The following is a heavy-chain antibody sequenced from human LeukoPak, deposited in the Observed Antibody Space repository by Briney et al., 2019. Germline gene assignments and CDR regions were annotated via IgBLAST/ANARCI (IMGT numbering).Heavy chain of an antibody. J-gene: IGHJ4*02. V-gene: IGHV3-23*01. D-gene: IGHD2-2*01. CDR2: AGSTGVST. CDR3: AKDPGVVPAHYFDY. Sequence: GGSLRLSCAASGFTFSSYAMNWVRQAPGKGLEWVSGAGSTGVSTFYADSVKGRFTVSRDNSKNTLSLQMNSLRAEDTAVYYCAKDPGVVPAHYFDYWGQGTLVTVSS. CDR1: GFTFSSYA.